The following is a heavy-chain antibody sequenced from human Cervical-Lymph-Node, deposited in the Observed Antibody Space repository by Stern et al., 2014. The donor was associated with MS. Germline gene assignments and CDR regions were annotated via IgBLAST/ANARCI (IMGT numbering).Heavy chain of an antibody. J-gene: IGHJ5*01. V-gene: IGHV4-59*01. CDR1: GGSIYNYY. Sequence: QVQLQESGPGLVKPSETLSLTCTVSGGSIYNYYWTWLRQPPGKGLEWIGHIDYSGSTNYNPSLESRVTMSVDSSKNEFSLILTSVTAADTAVYYCARALRNAYTWFDPWGQGTLVTVSS. CDR2: IDYSGST. D-gene: IGHD2-2*01. CDR3: ARALRNAYTWFDP.